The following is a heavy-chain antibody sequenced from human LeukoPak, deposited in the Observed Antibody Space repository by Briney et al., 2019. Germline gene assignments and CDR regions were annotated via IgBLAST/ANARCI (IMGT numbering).Heavy chain of an antibody. CDR1: GGSISSDY. V-gene: IGHV4-4*07. D-gene: IGHD2-2*02. J-gene: IGHJ4*02. CDR3: ARTPYCSSTSCYTRYYFDY. CDR2: IYTSGST. Sequence: NPSETLSLTCTVSGGSISSDYWSWIRQPAGKGLEWIGHIYTSGSTNYNPSLKSRVTMSVDTSKNQFSLKLSSVTAADTAVYYCARTPYCSSTSCYTRYYFDYWGQGTLVTVSS.